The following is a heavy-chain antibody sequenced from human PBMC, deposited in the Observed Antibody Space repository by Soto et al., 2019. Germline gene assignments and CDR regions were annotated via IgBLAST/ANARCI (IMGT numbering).Heavy chain of an antibody. D-gene: IGHD3-3*01. J-gene: IGHJ6*02. CDR1: GFTFSTYA. CDR3: AKNGDFWSWGMDV. CDR2: ISSSGDAT. V-gene: IGHV3-23*01. Sequence: GGSLRLSCAASGFTFSTYAMTWFRQAPGKGLEWVSIISSSGDATYYLDSVKGRFTISRDNSRNTLNLQMHSLRAEDTAVYYCAKNGDFWSWGMDVWGQGTTVTVSS.